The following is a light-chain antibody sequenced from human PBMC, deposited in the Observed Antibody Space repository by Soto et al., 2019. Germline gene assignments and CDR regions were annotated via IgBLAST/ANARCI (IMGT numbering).Light chain of an antibody. CDR2: DVT. CDR3: ISYTSSDTYV. J-gene: IGLJ1*01. CDR1: STDVGGYNY. Sequence: QSALTQPASVSGSPGQSITISCTGTSTDVGGYNYVSWYQQHPGKAPKLMIYDVTSRPSGVSNRFSGSKSGNTASLIISGLQADDEADYYCISYTSSDTYVFGTGTKLTV. V-gene: IGLV2-14*01.